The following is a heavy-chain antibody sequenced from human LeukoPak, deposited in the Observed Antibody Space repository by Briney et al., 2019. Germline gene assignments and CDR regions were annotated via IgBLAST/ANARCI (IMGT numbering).Heavy chain of an antibody. J-gene: IGHJ4*02. CDR1: GYTFTSYG. CDR3: ARDPLAYCAGDCYHRFFDY. Sequence: GASVKVSCKASGYTFTSYGISWGRQAPGQGLEWMGWISAYNGNTTYAPKPQGRVTMTTDTSTSTAYMELRSLISADTAVYYCARDPLAYCAGDCYHRFFDYWGQGTLVTVSS. CDR2: ISAYNGNT. D-gene: IGHD2-21*02. V-gene: IGHV1-18*01.